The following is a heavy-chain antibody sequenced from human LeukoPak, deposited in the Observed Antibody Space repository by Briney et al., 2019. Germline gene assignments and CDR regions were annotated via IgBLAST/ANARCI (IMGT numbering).Heavy chain of an antibody. V-gene: IGHV4-61*02. CDR3: ARVSWFPGTSYYYMDV. CDR2: IYTSGST. J-gene: IGHJ6*03. Sequence: PSETLSLTCTVSGGSISSGSYYWSWIRQPAGKGLEWIGRIYTSGSTNYNPSLKSRVTISVDTSTNQFSLKLGSVTAADTAVYYCARVSWFPGTSYYYMDVWGKGTTVTVSS. D-gene: IGHD1-1*01. CDR1: GGSISSGSYY.